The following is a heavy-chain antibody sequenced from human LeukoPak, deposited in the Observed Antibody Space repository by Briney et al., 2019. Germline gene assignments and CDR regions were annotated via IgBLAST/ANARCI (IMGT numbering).Heavy chain of an antibody. CDR2: INSDGSYT. CDR1: GFSFSNYW. D-gene: IGHD1-1*01. Sequence: GGSLRLSCVASGFSFSNYWMSWGRQAPGKGLVWVSRINSDGSYTDYADSAKGRFTISRDNAKDTLYLQMNSLRADDTAVYYCARADNWQSGGAWGQGTLVTVSS. CDR3: ARADNWQSGGA. V-gene: IGHV3-74*01. J-gene: IGHJ5*02.